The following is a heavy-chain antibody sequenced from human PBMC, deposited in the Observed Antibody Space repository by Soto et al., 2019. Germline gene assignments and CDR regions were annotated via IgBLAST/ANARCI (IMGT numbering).Heavy chain of an antibody. CDR2: ISDSGDNT. V-gene: IGHV3-23*01. CDR1: GFTFASYA. J-gene: IGHJ6*02. Sequence: EVQLLESGGGSVQPGGSLRLSCAASGFTFASYAMNWVRQVPGKGLEWVSSISDSGDNTYYTDSVRGRFTISRDNSKNSLFLQMNTLRAEDTAVYYCAKEATVLRFLSPHGMAVWGQWTTVTVSS. D-gene: IGHD3-3*01. CDR3: AKEATVLRFLSPHGMAV.